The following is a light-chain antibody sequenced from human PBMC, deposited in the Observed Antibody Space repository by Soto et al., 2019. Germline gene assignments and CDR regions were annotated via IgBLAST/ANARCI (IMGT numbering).Light chain of an antibody. CDR2: GAS. V-gene: IGKV3-15*01. CDR1: QSVMSN. Sequence: EIVMTQSPATLSVSPGERATLSCRASQSVMSNLAWYRQKPGQAPRLLIYGASTRATGIPARFSGSGSGTEFTLTISSLQSEDFAVYYCQQYNNWPRTFGQGTNLEIK. CDR3: QQYNNWPRT. J-gene: IGKJ2*01.